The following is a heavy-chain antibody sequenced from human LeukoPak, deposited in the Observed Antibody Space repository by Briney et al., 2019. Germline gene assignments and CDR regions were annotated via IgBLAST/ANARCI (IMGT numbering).Heavy chain of an antibody. V-gene: IGHV3-74*01. CDR2: MNSDGSTT. CDR1: GFTFSNYW. Sequence: GGSLRLSCAASGFTFSNYWMVWVRQAPGKGLVWVSRMNSDGSTTRYADAVKGRFTISRDNAKNTLYLQMTSLRVEDTAVYYCARPQSGSYFPDYWGQRTLVTVSS. J-gene: IGHJ4*02. CDR3: ARPQSGSYFPDY. D-gene: IGHD1-26*01.